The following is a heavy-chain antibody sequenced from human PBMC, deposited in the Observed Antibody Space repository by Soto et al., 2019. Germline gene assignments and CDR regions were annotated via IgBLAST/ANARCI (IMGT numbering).Heavy chain of an antibody. V-gene: IGHV3-23*01. J-gene: IGHJ6*02. D-gene: IGHD6-13*01. Sequence: GGSLRLSCAASGVTFISYAMSWVRQATGKGLEWVSAISGSGGSTYYADSVKGRFTISRDNSKNTLYLQMNSLRAEDTAVYYCAKELVLGFYYYYGMDVWGQGTTVTVSS. CDR3: AKELVLGFYYYYGMDV. CDR2: ISGSGGST. CDR1: GVTFISYA.